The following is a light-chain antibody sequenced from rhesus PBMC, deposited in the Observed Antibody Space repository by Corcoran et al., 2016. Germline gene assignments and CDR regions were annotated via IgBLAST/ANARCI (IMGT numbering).Light chain of an antibody. J-gene: IGKJ2*01. CDR3: QHGYATPYT. CDR2: KAS. Sequence: DIQMTQSPSSLSASVGDRVTITCRASENVNNYFNWYQQKPGKPLKLLSYKASPLQSEVPSRFSGSGSGTDDTFTISSLQPEDVATYYCQHGYATPYTFGQGTKVEIK. V-gene: IGKV1-74*01. CDR1: ENVNNY.